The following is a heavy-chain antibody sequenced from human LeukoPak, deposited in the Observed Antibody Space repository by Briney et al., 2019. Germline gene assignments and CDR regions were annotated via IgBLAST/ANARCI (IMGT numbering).Heavy chain of an antibody. V-gene: IGHV3-66*01. CDR2: IYSGGST. D-gene: IGHD6-13*01. CDR3: ARGEGYSSSWYYLDY. Sequence: GGSLRLSCAASGFTVSGNYMSWVRQAPGKGLEWVSVIYSGGSTYYADSVKGRFTISRDNSKNTLYLQMKSLRAEDTAVYYCARGEGYSSSWYYLDYWGQGTLVTVSS. J-gene: IGHJ4*02. CDR1: GFTVSGNY.